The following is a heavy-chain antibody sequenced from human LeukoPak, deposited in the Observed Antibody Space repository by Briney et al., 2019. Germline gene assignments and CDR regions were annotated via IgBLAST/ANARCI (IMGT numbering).Heavy chain of an antibody. CDR3: AKEGTPQVSTWYDL. D-gene: IGHD3-10*01. CDR2: ISYEGGTQ. Sequence: GGSLRLSCAASGVTLSPYGMHWDRQAPGKGLEWVAVISYEGGTQHYADSVKGRFIISRDNPRNTLYLQMNILRTEDTAVYYCAKEGTPQVSTWYDLWGQGTQVIVSS. J-gene: IGHJ5*02. V-gene: IGHV3-30*18. CDR1: GVTLSPYG.